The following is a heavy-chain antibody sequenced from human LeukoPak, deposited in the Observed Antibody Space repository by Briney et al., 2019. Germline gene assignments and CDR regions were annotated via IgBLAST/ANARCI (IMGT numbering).Heavy chain of an antibody. D-gene: IGHD3-10*01. J-gene: IGHJ4*02. CDR3: ARTYDSGNYYDY. V-gene: IGHV3-21*01. CDR1: VFTFSRYS. CDR2: ISSSSSFI. Sequence: KPGGSLRLSCAASVFTFSRYSMNWVRQAPGKGLEWVSSISSSSSFIYYADSVKGRFTISRDNAKKSLYLQMNSLRAEDTAVYFCARTYDSGNYYDYWGQGTRVTVSS.